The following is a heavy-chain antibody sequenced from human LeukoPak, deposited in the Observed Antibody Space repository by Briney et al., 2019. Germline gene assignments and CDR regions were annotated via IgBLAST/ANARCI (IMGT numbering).Heavy chain of an antibody. V-gene: IGHV4-59*01. CDR2: IYYSGST. D-gene: IGHD5-24*01. J-gene: IGHJ6*03. Sequence: SETLSLTCTVSGGSISSYYWSWIRQPPGKGLEYIGYIYYSGSTNYNPSLKSRLTISVDTSKNQFSLKLSSVTAADTAVYYCAREGRYRYGYNEYHSYMDIWGKGTTVTVSS. CDR1: GGSISSYY. CDR3: AREGRYRYGYNEYHSYMDI.